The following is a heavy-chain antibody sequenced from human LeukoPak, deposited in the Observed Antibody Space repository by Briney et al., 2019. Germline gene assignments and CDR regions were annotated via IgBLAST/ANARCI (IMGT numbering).Heavy chain of an antibody. CDR2: ISSSGSTI. CDR3: ARGPKEEYYYDSSGYFDY. D-gene: IGHD3-22*01. Sequence: GGSLRLSCAASGFTFSSYEMNWVRQAPGKGLEWVSYISSSGSTIYYADSVKGRFTISRDNAKNSLYLQMNSLRAEDTAVYYCARGPKEEYYYDSSGYFDYWGQGTLVTVSS. J-gene: IGHJ4*02. CDR1: GFTFSSYE. V-gene: IGHV3-48*03.